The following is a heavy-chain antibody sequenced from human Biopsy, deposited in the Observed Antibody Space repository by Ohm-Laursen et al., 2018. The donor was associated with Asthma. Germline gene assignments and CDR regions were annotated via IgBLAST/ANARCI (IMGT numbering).Heavy chain of an antibody. D-gene: IGHD2-2*01. CDR2: ISYDGSNK. J-gene: IGHJ3*02. Sequence: GQTLSLSCAASGFTFGDYCMSWVRQAPGKGLEWVAVISYDGSNKYYADSVKGRFTISRDNSKNTLYLQMNSLRAEDTAVYYCARGSGSSLSYPDAFDIWGQGTMVTVS. V-gene: IGHV3-30*03. CDR3: ARGSGSSLSYPDAFDI. CDR1: GFTFGDYC.